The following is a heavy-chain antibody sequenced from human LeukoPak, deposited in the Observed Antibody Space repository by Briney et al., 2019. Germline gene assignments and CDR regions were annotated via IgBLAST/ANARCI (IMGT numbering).Heavy chain of an antibody. CDR3: AGLDFGVVTYGMDV. D-gene: IGHD3-3*01. Sequence: GGSLRLSCAASGFTFSDYYMSWIRQAPGKGLEWVSYISSSGSTIYYADSVKGRFTISRDNAKNSLYLQMNSLRAEDTAVYYCAGLDFGVVTYGMDVWGQGTTVTVSS. J-gene: IGHJ6*02. CDR1: GFTFSDYY. V-gene: IGHV3-11*01. CDR2: ISSSGSTI.